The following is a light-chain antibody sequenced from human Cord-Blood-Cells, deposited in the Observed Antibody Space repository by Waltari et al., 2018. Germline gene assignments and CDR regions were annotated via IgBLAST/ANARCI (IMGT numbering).Light chain of an antibody. CDR3: SSYTSSSTYVV. J-gene: IGLJ2*01. Sequence: QSALTQPASVSGSPGQSITISCTGTSSDVGGYHYVSWYQQHPGKAPKLMIYDVSKRPSGVSNRFSGAKSGNTASLTSSGLQAEDEADYYCSSYTSSSTYVVFGGGTKLTVL. CDR2: DVS. CDR1: SSDVGGYHY. V-gene: IGLV2-14*01.